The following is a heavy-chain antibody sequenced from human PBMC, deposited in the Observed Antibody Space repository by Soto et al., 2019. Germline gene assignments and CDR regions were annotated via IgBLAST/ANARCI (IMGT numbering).Heavy chain of an antibody. CDR3: ARGSEPAYSSWYVNGDF. CDR1: GYTFTSYA. V-gene: IGHV1-3*01. CDR2: INAGNGNT. J-gene: IGHJ4*02. D-gene: IGHD6-13*01. Sequence: QVQLVQSGAEVKKPGASVKISCKASGYTFTSYAIHWVRQAPGQRLEWMGWINAGNGNTKYSQNFQGRVTISRDTSATTAYMDGSSLRFEDTAVYYCARGSEPAYSSWYVNGDFWGQGTLVTVCS.